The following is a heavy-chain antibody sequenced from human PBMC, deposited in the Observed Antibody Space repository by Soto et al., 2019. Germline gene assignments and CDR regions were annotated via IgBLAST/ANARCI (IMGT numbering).Heavy chain of an antibody. Sequence: QVQLQESGPGLVKPSQTLSLTCTVSGGSISSGDYYWSWIRQPPGKGLEWIGYIYYSGSTYYNPSLKGRVNISVDTSKNQFSLKLSSVTAEDTAVYYCARERPDGSRLDPWGQGTLVTVSS. CDR3: ARERPDGSRLDP. D-gene: IGHD6-13*01. CDR2: IYYSGST. V-gene: IGHV4-30-4*01. J-gene: IGHJ5*02. CDR1: GGSISSGDYY.